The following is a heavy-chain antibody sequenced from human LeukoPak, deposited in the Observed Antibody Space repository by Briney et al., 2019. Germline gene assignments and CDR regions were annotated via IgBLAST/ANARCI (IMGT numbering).Heavy chain of an antibody. D-gene: IGHD6-6*01. J-gene: IGHJ4*02. CDR3: AKDKMAYSTSSWDY. CDR2: ISYDGGTK. V-gene: IGHV3-30*18. CDR1: GFTFSDYG. Sequence: GGGLRLSCAASGFTFSDYGMHWVRQAPGKGLEWVAVISYDGGTKYYADSVKGRFTISRDNSKNTLYLQMNSLRAEDTAVYYCAKDKMAYSTSSWDYWGQGTLVTVCS.